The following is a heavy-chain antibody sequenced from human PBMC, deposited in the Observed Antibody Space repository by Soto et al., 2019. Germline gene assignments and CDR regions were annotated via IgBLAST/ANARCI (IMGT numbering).Heavy chain of an antibody. Sequence: EVQLVESGGGLVQPGGSLRLSCAASGFTFSSYWMHWVRQAPGKGLVWVSRINSDGSSTNYADSVRGRFTISRDNDKNTVYLKMNSVRAEDTAVYYCARVQGGSYDWNAGGWGQGTLVTVSS. CDR3: ARVQGGSYDWNAGG. CDR2: INSDGSST. J-gene: IGHJ4*02. CDR1: GFTFSSYW. V-gene: IGHV3-74*01. D-gene: IGHD1-20*01.